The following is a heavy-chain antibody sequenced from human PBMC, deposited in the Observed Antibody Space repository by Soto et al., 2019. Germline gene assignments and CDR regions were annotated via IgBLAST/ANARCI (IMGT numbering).Heavy chain of an antibody. V-gene: IGHV1-18*01. Sequence: QVQLVQSGAEMKKPGASVKVSCKASGYTFTSYGISWVRQAPGQGLEWMGWIRPYNGNTHYAQKLQGRVTMTTDTSASTAYTELRRLRSDDTAVYYCARGAPPELDWGQGTLVAVSS. CDR1: GYTFTSYG. CDR2: IRPYNGNT. D-gene: IGHD1-7*01. CDR3: ARGAPPELD. J-gene: IGHJ4*02.